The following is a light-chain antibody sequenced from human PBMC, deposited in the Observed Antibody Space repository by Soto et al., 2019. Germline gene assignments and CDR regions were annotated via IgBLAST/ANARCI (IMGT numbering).Light chain of an antibody. CDR3: QQYGSSPHT. Sequence: EIVLTHSPGTLSLSPGERATLSCRASQSVSSSYLAWYQQKPGQAPRLLIYGASSRATSIPDRFSGSGSGTDFTLTISRLEPEDFAVYYCQQYGSSPHTFGQGTKLEIK. CDR1: QSVSSSY. CDR2: GAS. J-gene: IGKJ2*01. V-gene: IGKV3-20*01.